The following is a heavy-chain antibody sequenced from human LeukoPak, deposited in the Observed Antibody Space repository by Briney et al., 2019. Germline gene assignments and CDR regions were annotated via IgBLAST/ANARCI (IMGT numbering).Heavy chain of an antibody. CDR3: AKISSSAESNFDY. V-gene: IGHV3-30*02. Sequence: GGSLRLSCAASGFTFSTYAMHWVRQAPGEGLEWVAFIWPDGSKKYYADSVKGRFAISRENPKNTVYLQMNDLRPEDTALYFCAKISSSAESNFDYWGQGTLLTVSS. CDR1: GFTFSTYA. CDR2: IWPDGSKK. J-gene: IGHJ4*02. D-gene: IGHD6-25*01.